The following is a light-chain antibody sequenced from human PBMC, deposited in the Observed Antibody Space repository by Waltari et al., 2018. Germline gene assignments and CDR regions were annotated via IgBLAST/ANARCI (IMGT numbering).Light chain of an antibody. Sequence: SNVLTQPPSVSVAPGQTATISCGGNKVGSNSVHWYQQKSGQAPPLVLPDDYDRPSGIPGRFSGSSSGNTATLTISRVEDGDEADYYCQLWESSSDHPLFGGGTRLTVL. V-gene: IGLV3-21*02. J-gene: IGLJ3*02. CDR3: QLWESSSDHPL. CDR2: DDY. CDR1: KVGSNS.